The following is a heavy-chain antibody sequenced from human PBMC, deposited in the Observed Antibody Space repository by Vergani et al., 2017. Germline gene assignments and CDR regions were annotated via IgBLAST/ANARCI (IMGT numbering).Heavy chain of an antibody. CDR2: VHTDGTA. Sequence: VQLQESGPGLLKPSETLSLTCSVAGASISSYFWSWIRQPAGKGLEWLWRVHTDGTAYYNPSLRTRVRLSADLSQSQFSLKMTSLTAADTAVYFCARDQLDDDGPRGWFAAWGQGSLVTVAS. CDR1: GASISSYF. V-gene: IGHV4-4*07. J-gene: IGHJ5*02. D-gene: IGHD5-24*01. CDR3: ARDQLDDDGPRGWFAA.